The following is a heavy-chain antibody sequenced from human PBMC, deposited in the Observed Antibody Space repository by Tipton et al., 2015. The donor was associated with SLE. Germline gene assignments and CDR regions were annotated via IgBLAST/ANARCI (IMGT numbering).Heavy chain of an antibody. V-gene: IGHV4-59*01. CDR3: ARAFRETRTYYYYYMDV. CDR1: GGSISSYY. CDR2: IYYSGST. J-gene: IGHJ6*03. Sequence: LRLSCSVSGGSISSYYWSWIRQPPGEGLEWIGYIYYSGSTNYNPSLKSRVTISVDTSKNQFSLKLSSVTAADTAVYYCARAFRETRTYYYYYMDVWGKGTTVTVSS. D-gene: IGHD3-10*01.